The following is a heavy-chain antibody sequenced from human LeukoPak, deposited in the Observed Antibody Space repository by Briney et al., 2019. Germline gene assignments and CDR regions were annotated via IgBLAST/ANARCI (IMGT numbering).Heavy chain of an antibody. J-gene: IGHJ4*02. V-gene: IGHV1-46*01. Sequence: ASVKVSCKASGYTFTSYYMHWVRQAPGQGLEWMGIINPSGGSTSYAQKFQGRVTMTRDTSTSTAYMELRSLRSDDTAVYYCARDQGTQYDSSGYCCEAFDYWGQGTLVTVSS. CDR1: GYTFTSYY. CDR2: INPSGGST. D-gene: IGHD3-22*01. CDR3: ARDQGTQYDSSGYCCEAFDY.